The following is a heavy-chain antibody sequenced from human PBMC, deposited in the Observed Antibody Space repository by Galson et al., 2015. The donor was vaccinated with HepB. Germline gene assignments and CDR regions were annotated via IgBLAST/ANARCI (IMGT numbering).Heavy chain of an antibody. V-gene: IGHV3-43*01. CDR2: ISWDGGSI. D-gene: IGHD5-24*01. Sequence: SLRLSCAASGFTFDDYTMHWVRQAPGKGLEWVSLISWDGGSIYYADSVKGRFTTSRDNSKNSLFLQMNSLRSEDTALYYCARDLEMATIFESPFDYWGQGTLVTVSS. J-gene: IGHJ4*02. CDR3: ARDLEMATIFESPFDY. CDR1: GFTFDDYT.